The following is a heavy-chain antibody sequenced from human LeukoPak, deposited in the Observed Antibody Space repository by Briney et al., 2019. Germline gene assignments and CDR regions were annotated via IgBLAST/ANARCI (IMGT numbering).Heavy chain of an antibody. D-gene: IGHD1-26*01. V-gene: IGHV1-69*04. CDR2: IIPILGIA. CDR1: GGTFSSYA. Sequence: GASVKVSCKASGGTFSSYAISWVRQAPGQGLEWMGRIIPILGIANYAQKFQGRVTITADKSTSTAYMELSSLRSEDTAVYYCARTPVGATPYWYFDLWGRGTLVTVSS. J-gene: IGHJ2*01. CDR3: ARTPVGATPYWYFDL.